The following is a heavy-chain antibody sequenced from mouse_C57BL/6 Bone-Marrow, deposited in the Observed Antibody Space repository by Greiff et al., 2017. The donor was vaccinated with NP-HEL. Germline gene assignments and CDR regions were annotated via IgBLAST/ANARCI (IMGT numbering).Heavy chain of an antibody. D-gene: IGHD1-1*01. Sequence: EVKLMESGGGLVKPGGSLKLSCAASGFTFSDYGMHWVRQAPEKGLEWVAYISSGSSTIYYADTVKGRFTISRDNAKNTLFLQMTSLRSEDTAMYYCARGNYGSPDFDYWGQGTTLTVSS. V-gene: IGHV5-17*01. J-gene: IGHJ2*01. CDR1: GFTFSDYG. CDR3: ARGNYGSPDFDY. CDR2: ISSGSSTI.